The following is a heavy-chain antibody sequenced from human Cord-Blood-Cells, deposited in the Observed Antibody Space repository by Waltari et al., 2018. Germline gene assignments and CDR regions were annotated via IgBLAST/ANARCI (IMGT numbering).Heavy chain of an antibody. CDR1: RGSFSGYY. CDR3: ARGPNKDATDY. V-gene: IGHV4-34*01. Sequence: QVQLQQWGAGLLKPSETLSLTCAVYRGSFSGYYWSWIRQPPGKGLAWIGEINHSGSTTYNPSLKSRVTISVDTSKNQFSLKLSSVTAADTAVYYCARGPNKDATDYWGQGTLVTVSS. J-gene: IGHJ4*02. CDR2: INHSGST.